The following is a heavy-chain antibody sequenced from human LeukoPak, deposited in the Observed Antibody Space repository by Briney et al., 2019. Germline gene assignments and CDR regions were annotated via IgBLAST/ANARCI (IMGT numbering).Heavy chain of an antibody. CDR2: IYYSGST. V-gene: IGHV4-59*01. J-gene: IGHJ3*02. Sequence: RTSETLSLTCTVSGGSISSYYWSWIRQPPGKGLEWIGYIYYSGSTNYNPSLKSRVTISVDTSKNQFSPKLSSVTAADTAVYYCARDLIARPGAFDIWGQGTMVTVSS. CDR1: GGSISSYY. D-gene: IGHD6-6*01. CDR3: ARDLIARPGAFDI.